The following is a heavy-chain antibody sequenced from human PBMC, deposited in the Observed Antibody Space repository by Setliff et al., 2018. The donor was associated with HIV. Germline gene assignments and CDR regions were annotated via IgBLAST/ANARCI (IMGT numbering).Heavy chain of an antibody. J-gene: IGHJ4*02. CDR1: GYSISSGYY. CDR3: ARDKSYFDY. V-gene: IGHV4-38-2*02. Sequence: PSETLSLTCAVSGYSISSGYYWGWIRQPPGKGLEWIGGIYHSGSTYYNPSLKSRVTISVDTSKNQFSLKLSSVTAADTAVYYCARDKSYFDYWGQGTLVTVSS. CDR2: IYHSGST.